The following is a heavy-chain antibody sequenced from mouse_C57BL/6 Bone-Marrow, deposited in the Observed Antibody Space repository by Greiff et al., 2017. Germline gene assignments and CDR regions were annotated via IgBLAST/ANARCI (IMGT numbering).Heavy chain of an antibody. V-gene: IGHV3-6*01. CDR3: ARENGYLRAWFAY. Sequence: EVKLMESGPGLVKPSQSLSLTCSVTGYSITSGYYWNWIRQFPGNKLEWMGYISYDGSNNYNPSLKNRISITRDTSKNQFFLKLNSVTTEDTATYYCARENGYLRAWFAYWGQGTLVTVSA. CDR2: ISYDGSN. J-gene: IGHJ3*01. CDR1: GYSITSGYY. D-gene: IGHD2-2*01.